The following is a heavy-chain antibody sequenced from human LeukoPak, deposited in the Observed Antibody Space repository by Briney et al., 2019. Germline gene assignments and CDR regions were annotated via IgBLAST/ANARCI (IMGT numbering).Heavy chain of an antibody. D-gene: IGHD3-10*01. CDR2: IIPIFGTA. CDR3: ARVSEHGSGSYYKRSYYMDV. CDR1: GGTFSSYA. V-gene: IGHV1-69*13. Sequence: SVKVSCKASGGTFSSYAISWVRQAPGQGLEWMGGIIPIFGTANYAQKFQGRVTITADESTSTAYMELSSLRSEDTAVYYCARVSEHGSGSYYKRSYYMDVWGKGTTVTVSS. J-gene: IGHJ6*03.